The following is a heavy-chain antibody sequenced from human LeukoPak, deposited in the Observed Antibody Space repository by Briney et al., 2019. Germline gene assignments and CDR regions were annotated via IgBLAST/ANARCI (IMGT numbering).Heavy chain of an antibody. CDR3: ARAMVRGVLPY. CDR1: GFSFSLYW. CDR2: IYSGGST. Sequence: PGGSLRLSCAASGFSFSLYWMTWVRQSPGKGLEWVSVIYSGGSTYYADSVKGRFTISRDNPKNTLYLQMNSLRAEDTAVYYCARAMVRGVLPYWGQGTLVTVSS. V-gene: IGHV3-66*02. D-gene: IGHD3-10*01. J-gene: IGHJ4*02.